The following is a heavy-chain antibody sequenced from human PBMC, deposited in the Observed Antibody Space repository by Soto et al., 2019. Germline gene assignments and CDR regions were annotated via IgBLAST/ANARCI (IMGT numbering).Heavy chain of an antibody. D-gene: IGHD3-10*01. J-gene: IGHJ4*02. Sequence: SQTLSLTCTVSGGSISSNGYYWGWIRQPPGKGLEWIGSIYYSGSTYFNPSLKSRVTISVDTSKKQFSLKLSSVTAADTAVYYCARLWDSGRFYYFDYWGQGTLVTVSS. V-gene: IGHV4-39*01. CDR3: ARLWDSGRFYYFDY. CDR1: GGSISSNGYY. CDR2: IYYSGST.